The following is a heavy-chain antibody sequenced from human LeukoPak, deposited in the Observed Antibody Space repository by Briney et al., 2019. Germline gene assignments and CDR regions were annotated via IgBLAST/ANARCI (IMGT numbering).Heavy chain of an antibody. V-gene: IGHV1-69*04. Sequence: ASVKVSCKASGGTFSSYAISWVRQAPGQGLEWMGRIIPILGIANYAQKFQGRVTITADKSTGTAYMELSSLRSEDTAVYYCARAGTVTNWDYFDYWGQGTLVTVSS. J-gene: IGHJ4*02. CDR2: IIPILGIA. D-gene: IGHD4-17*01. CDR3: ARAGTVTNWDYFDY. CDR1: GGTFSSYA.